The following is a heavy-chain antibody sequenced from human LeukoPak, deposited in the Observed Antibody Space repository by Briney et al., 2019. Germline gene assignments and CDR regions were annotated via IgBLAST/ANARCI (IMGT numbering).Heavy chain of an antibody. J-gene: IGHJ6*01. Sequence: ASVKVSCKASGFTFSNYYPHWVRQAPGQGLEWLGWINLNSGATNYAQKLQGRVTMTRDTSISTAYMELSSLRSDDTAVFYCARDMLSIXTXXXXXXXXXDV. CDR2: INLNSGAT. CDR3: ARDMLSIXTXXXXXXXXXDV. D-gene: IGHD3-16*01. V-gene: IGHV1-2*02. CDR1: GFTFSNYY.